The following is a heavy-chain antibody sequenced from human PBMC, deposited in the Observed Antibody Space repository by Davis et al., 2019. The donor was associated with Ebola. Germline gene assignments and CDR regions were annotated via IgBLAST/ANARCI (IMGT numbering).Heavy chain of an antibody. D-gene: IGHD2-2*02. CDR3: ARDQGVISYI. J-gene: IGHJ4*02. CDR1: GGSISSYY. CDR2: IYYSGST. V-gene: IGHV4-59*12. Sequence: PSETLSLTCTVSGGSISSYYWSWIRQPPGKGLEWIGYIYYSGSTNYNPSLKSRVTISVDTSKNQFSLNLNSVIAADTAVYYCARDQGVISYIWGQGTLVTVSS.